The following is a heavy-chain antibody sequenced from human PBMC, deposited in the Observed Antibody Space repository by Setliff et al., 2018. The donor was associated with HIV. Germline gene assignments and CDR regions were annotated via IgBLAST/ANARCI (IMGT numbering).Heavy chain of an antibody. V-gene: IGHV3-48*03. D-gene: IGHD4-17*01. Sequence: LRLSCAASGFTFSSYEMNWVRQAPGKGLEWVSAISGSGGSTYYADSVKGRFTISRDNAKNSLYLQMNSLRAEDTAVYYCAKGHYGDWYYFDYWGLGTLVTVSS. CDR2: ISGSGGST. CDR3: AKGHYGDWYYFDY. J-gene: IGHJ4*02. CDR1: GFTFSSYE.